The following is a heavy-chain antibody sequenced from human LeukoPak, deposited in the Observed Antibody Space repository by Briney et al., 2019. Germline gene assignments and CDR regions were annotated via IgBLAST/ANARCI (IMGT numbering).Heavy chain of an antibody. V-gene: IGHV1-2*02. Sequence: GASVKVSCKASGGTFSSYAISWVRQAPGQGLEWMGWINPNSGGTNYAQKFQGRVTMTRDTSISTAYMELSRLRSDDTAVYYCARAVPTGTLDYWGQGTLVTVSS. CDR1: GGTFSSYA. CDR2: INPNSGGT. D-gene: IGHD1-1*01. J-gene: IGHJ4*02. CDR3: ARAVPTGTLDY.